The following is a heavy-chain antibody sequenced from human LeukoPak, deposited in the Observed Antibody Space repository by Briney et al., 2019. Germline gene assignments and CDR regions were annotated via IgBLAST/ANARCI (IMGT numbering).Heavy chain of an antibody. Sequence: PGGSLRLSCAASGFLFSSSAIHWVRQAPGKGLEWVAGIAYEGTIRNYADSVRGRFIISRDNSKNTLSLQMNSLRVEDAAVYYCARDGRFLNRSQWLAFQGGYYYMDVWGAGTTVIVSS. CDR2: IAYEGTIR. CDR1: GFLFSSSA. V-gene: IGHV3-30*07. D-gene: IGHD6-19*01. CDR3: ARDGRFLNRSQWLAFQGGYYYMDV. J-gene: IGHJ6*03.